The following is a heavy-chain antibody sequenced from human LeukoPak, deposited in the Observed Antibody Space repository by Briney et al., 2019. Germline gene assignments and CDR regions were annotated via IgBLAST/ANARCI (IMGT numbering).Heavy chain of an antibody. CDR1: GFRFNTYW. Sequence: PGGSLRLSCAASGFRFNTYWMSWVRQAPGKGLEWVSAISGSTGNTYYADSVKGRFTISRDNSKNTVYLQMNSLRAEDTAVYYCAKDPPYYYDSSGYGGGAFDIWGQGTMVTVSS. D-gene: IGHD3-22*01. CDR2: ISGSTGNT. J-gene: IGHJ3*02. CDR3: AKDPPYYYDSSGYGGGAFDI. V-gene: IGHV3-23*01.